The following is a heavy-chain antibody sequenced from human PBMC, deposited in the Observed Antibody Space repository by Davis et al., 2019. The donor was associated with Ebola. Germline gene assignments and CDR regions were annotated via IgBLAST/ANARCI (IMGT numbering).Heavy chain of an antibody. V-gene: IGHV1-8*01. CDR1: DYSFTSYD. CDR3: ARERAGTRFDP. J-gene: IGHJ5*02. Sequence: AASVKVSCKASDYSFTSYDINCVRHATGQGLDWMGWMNTNSGHTYYAQTLQGRVTMTRNTSTNIAYMELSGLTSEDTAVYYCARERAGTRFDPWGQGTLVTVSS. CDR2: MNTNSGHT. D-gene: IGHD1-14*01.